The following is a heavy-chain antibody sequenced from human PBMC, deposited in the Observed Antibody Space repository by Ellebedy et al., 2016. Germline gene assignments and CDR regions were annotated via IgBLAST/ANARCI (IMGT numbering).Heavy chain of an antibody. J-gene: IGHJ4*02. D-gene: IGHD2-15*01. CDR3: ARDEVDFGYFDC. V-gene: IGHV4-31*03. CDR1: GGSISSGGYY. CDR2: IYNSGST. Sequence: LRLSCTVSGGSISSGGYYWSWIRQHPGKGLEWIGYIYNSGSTYYNPSLKSRVTISVDTSKNQFSLKLSSVTAADTAVYYCARDEVDFGYFDCWGQGTLVTVSS.